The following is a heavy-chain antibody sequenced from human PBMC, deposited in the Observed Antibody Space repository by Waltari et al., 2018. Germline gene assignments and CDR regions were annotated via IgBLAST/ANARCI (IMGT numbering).Heavy chain of an antibody. Sequence: EVQLVESGGGWIQPGGSLKLSWAASGVPVSSTYMSWVRQAPGTGREWVSVIYSGGNTYYADSVKGRFTISRDNSKNTLYLQMNSLRADDTAVYYCAIDPGGRYYFDYWGQGSLVTVSS. CDR1: GVPVSSTY. J-gene: IGHJ4*02. D-gene: IGHD1-26*01. CDR3: AIDPGGRYYFDY. CDR2: IYSGGNT. V-gene: IGHV3-53*01.